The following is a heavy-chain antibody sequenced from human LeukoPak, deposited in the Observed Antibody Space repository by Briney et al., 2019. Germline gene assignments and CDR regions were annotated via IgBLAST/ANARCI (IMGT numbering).Heavy chain of an antibody. V-gene: IGHV3-48*03. CDR2: ISSSGGTI. CDR1: GFTFSNHE. CDR3: ARDGYYGSAYGLDV. J-gene: IGHJ6*02. Sequence: PGGSLRLSCGASGFTFSNHEMNWVRQVPGKGLEWVSYISSSGGTIYYADSVKGRFTISRDNAKNSLYLQMSGLRAEDTAVYYCARDGYYGSAYGLDVWGQGTTVTVSS. D-gene: IGHD3-10*01.